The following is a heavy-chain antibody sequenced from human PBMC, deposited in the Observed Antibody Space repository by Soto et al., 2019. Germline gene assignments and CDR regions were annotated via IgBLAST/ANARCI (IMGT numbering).Heavy chain of an antibody. V-gene: IGHV1-2*04. CDR1: GYTFTGYY. Sequence: ASVKVSCKASGYTFTGYYMHWVRQAPGQGLEWMGWINPNSGGTNYAQKFQGWVTMTRDTSISTAYMELRSLRSDDTAVYYCARAGLYSSGWYDYWGQGTLVTVSS. D-gene: IGHD6-19*01. CDR2: INPNSGGT. J-gene: IGHJ4*02. CDR3: ARAGLYSSGWYDY.